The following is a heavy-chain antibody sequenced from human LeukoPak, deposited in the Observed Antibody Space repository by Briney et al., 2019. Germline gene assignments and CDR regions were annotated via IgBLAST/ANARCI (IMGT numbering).Heavy chain of an antibody. J-gene: IGHJ3*02. V-gene: IGHV4-30-4*01. D-gene: IGHD2-2*02. CDR3: ARCRDLYAFDI. Sequence: SSETLSLTCTVSGGSISSGDYYWSWIRQPPGKGLEWIGYIYYSGSTYYNPSLKSRVTISVDTSKNQFSLKLSSVTAADTAVYYCARCRDLYAFDIWGQGTMVTVSS. CDR2: IYYSGST. CDR1: GGSISSGDYY.